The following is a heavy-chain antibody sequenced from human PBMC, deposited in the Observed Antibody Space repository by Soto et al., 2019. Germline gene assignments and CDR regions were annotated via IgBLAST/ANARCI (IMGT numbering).Heavy chain of an antibody. CDR1: GFTFSSYS. J-gene: IGHJ4*02. CDR3: ARASYYYDGSGYHGY. Sequence: EVQLVESGGGLVKPGGSLRLSCAASGFTFSSYSMNWVRQAPGKGLEWVSSISSSSSYIYYADSVKGRFTISRDNAKNLLYLQMNSLRAEDTAVYYCARASYYYDGSGYHGYWGQGTLVTVSS. V-gene: IGHV3-21*01. CDR2: ISSSSSYI. D-gene: IGHD3-22*01.